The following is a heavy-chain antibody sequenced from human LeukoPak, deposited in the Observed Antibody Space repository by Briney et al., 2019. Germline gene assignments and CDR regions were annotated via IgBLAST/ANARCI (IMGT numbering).Heavy chain of an antibody. CDR3: ARKGLRLGWFDL. CDR2: INPNSGGT. V-gene: IGHV1-2*02. D-gene: IGHD6-19*01. J-gene: IGHJ5*02. Sequence: GASVKVSCKASGYTFTCYYMHWVGQAPGQGLEGMGWINPNSGGTNYAQKFQGRVTMTRDTSISTAYMELSRLRSDDTAVYYCARKGLRLGWFDLWGQGTLVTVSS. CDR1: GYTFTCYY.